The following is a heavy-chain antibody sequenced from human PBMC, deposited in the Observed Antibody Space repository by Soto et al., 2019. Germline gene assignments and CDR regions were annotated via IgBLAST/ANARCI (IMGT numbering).Heavy chain of an antibody. CDR3: ARDRMGYQLINWIDP. D-gene: IGHD2-8*01. CDR2: IIPIFGTA. CDR1: GGTFSSYA. J-gene: IGHJ5*02. V-gene: IGHV1-69*13. Sequence: VKVSCKASGGTFSSYAISWVRQAPGQGLEWMGGIIPIFGTANYAQKFQGRVTITADESTSTAYMELSSLRSEDTAVYYCARDRMGYQLINWIDPWGQGTLVTVAS.